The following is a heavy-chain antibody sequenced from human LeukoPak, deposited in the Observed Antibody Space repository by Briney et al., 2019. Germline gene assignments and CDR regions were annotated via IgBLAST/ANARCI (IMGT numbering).Heavy chain of an antibody. J-gene: IGHJ4*02. Sequence: SETLSLTCTVSGGSVSSGSYYWSWIRQPPGKGLEWIGYIYYSGSTNYNPSLKSRVTISVDTSKNQFSLKLSSVTAADTAVYYCARALGYYDSSGRYFDYWGQGTPVTVSS. CDR1: GGSVSSGSYY. CDR3: ARALGYYDSSGRYFDY. D-gene: IGHD3-22*01. CDR2: IYYSGST. V-gene: IGHV4-61*01.